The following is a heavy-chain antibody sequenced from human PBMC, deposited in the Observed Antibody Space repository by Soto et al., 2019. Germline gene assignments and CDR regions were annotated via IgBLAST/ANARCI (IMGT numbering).Heavy chain of an antibody. CDR3: ERGKAVAGTNYYYSGMDV. V-gene: IGHV6-1*01. Sequence: SQTLSLTCAISGDRVSSNSSAWNWIRQSPSRGLEWLGRTYYRSKWYNDYAVSVKSRITINPDTSKNQFSLQLNSVTPEDTAVNSCERGKAVAGTNYYYSGMDVWGQGTTVPVS. CDR1: GDRVSSNSSA. J-gene: IGHJ6*02. CDR2: TYYRSKWYN. D-gene: IGHD6-19*01.